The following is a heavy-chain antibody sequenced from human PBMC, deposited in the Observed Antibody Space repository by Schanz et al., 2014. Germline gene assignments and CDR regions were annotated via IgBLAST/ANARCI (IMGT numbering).Heavy chain of an antibody. CDR2: ISYDGRNK. D-gene: IGHD3-22*01. J-gene: IGHJ6*02. V-gene: IGHV3-30*18. CDR1: GFSFSGFG. Sequence: QVQLVESGGGVVQPGRSLRLSCAGSGFSFSGFGMHWVRQAPGKGLEWVAVISYDGRNKYFADSVKGRFTISRDNSKNTLFLQVNSLRAEDTAVYYCAKDHFDHYDSSGCSDCYYYGMDVWGQGTTVTVSS. CDR3: AKDHFDHYDSSGCSDCYYYGMDV.